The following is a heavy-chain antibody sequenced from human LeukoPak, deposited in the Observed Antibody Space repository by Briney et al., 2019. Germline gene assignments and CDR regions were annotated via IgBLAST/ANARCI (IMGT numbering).Heavy chain of an antibody. V-gene: IGHV3-30*02. CDR3: AKDGGAYSSSWSYFDY. CDR1: GFTFSSNG. CDR2: IRYDGSNK. Sequence: PGGSLRLSCAASGFTFSSNGMHWVRQAPGKGLEWVAFIRYDGSNKYYADSVKGRFTISRDNSKNTLYLQMNSLRAEDTAVYYCAKDGGAYSSSWSYFDYWGQGTLVTVSS. D-gene: IGHD6-13*01. J-gene: IGHJ4*02.